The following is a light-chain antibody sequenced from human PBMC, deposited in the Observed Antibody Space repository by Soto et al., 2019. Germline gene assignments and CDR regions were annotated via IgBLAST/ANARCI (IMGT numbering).Light chain of an antibody. J-gene: IGLJ2*01. CDR2: EVS. CDR1: SSDVGGYDY. Sequence: QSALTRPRSVSGSPGQSVTISCTGTSSDVGGYDYVSWYQQHPGKAPKLMIYEVSNRPSGVSYRFSGSKSGNTASLTISGLQADDEDDYYCSSYTTRSHVVFGGGTKLTVL. CDR3: SSYTTRSHVV. V-gene: IGLV2-14*01.